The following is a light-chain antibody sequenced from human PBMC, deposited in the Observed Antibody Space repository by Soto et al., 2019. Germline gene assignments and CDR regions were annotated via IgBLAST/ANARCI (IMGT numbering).Light chain of an antibody. Sequence: EIVLTQSPGTLSLSPGERATLSCRASQSVSNNYLAWYQQKPGQAPRLLIYGASNRATGIPDRFSGSGSGTDFTLTISRLEPDDSAVYYCQQYGSSGTFGQGTKVDI. CDR2: GAS. CDR1: QSVSNNY. J-gene: IGKJ1*01. CDR3: QQYGSSGT. V-gene: IGKV3-20*01.